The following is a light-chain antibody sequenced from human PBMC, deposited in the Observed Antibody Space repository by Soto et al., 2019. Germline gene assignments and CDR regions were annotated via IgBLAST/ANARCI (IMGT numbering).Light chain of an antibody. Sequence: EIVLTQSPGTLSLSPGERATLSCRASQSVSSSYLAWYQQKPGQAPRLLIYLASSRATGIPDRFSGSGSGTDFTLTIIRLEPEDFAVYYCQQYGSSPPWTFGQGTKVDTK. J-gene: IGKJ1*01. CDR1: QSVSSSY. CDR2: LAS. V-gene: IGKV3-20*01. CDR3: QQYGSSPPWT.